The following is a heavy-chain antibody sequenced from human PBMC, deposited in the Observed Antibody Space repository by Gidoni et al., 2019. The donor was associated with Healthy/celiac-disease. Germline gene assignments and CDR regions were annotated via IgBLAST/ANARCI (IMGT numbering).Heavy chain of an antibody. Sequence: QVQLVESGGGVVQPGRSLRLSCAASGFTFSSYGMHWVRQAPCKGLEWVAVISYDGSNKYYADSVKGRFTISRDNSKNTLYLQMNSLRAEDTAVYYCAKEKHDSSGKYYFDYWGQGTLVTVSS. D-gene: IGHD3-22*01. CDR2: ISYDGSNK. V-gene: IGHV3-30*18. CDR1: GFTFSSYG. CDR3: AKEKHDSSGKYYFDY. J-gene: IGHJ4*02.